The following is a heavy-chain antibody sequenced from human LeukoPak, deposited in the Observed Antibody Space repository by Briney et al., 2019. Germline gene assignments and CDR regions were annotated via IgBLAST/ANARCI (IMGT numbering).Heavy chain of an antibody. Sequence: SETLSLTCAVYGGSFSGYYWSWIRQPPGKGLEWIGEINHSGSTNYNPSLKSRVTISVDTSKNQFSLKLSSVTAADTAVYYCARGRSGSLHYYGSGSPRPFDYWGQGTLVTVSS. D-gene: IGHD3-10*01. CDR3: ARGRSGSLHYYGSGSPRPFDY. V-gene: IGHV4-34*01. CDR2: INHSGST. CDR1: GGSFSGYY. J-gene: IGHJ4*02.